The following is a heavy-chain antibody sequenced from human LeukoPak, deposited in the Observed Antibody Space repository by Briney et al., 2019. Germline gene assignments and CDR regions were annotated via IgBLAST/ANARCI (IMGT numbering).Heavy chain of an antibody. Sequence: GGPLRLSCAASGFTFSSYGMHWVRQAPGKGLEWVAVIWYDGSNKYYADSVKGRFTISRDNSKNTLYLQMNSLRAEDRAVYYCAKDRWVAGTVCFDYWGQGTLVTVSS. CDR1: GFTFSSYG. D-gene: IGHD6-19*01. V-gene: IGHV3-33*06. CDR3: AKDRWVAGTVCFDY. CDR2: IWYDGSNK. J-gene: IGHJ4*02.